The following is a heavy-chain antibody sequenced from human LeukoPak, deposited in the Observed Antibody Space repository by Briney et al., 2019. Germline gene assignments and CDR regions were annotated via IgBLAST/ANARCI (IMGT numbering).Heavy chain of an antibody. CDR2: ISGSGGDT. CDR3: AKGGVYGDYYFDY. V-gene: IGHV3-23*01. Sequence: GGSLRLSCAASGFIFSTYNMNWVRQAPGKGLEWVSVISGSGGDTYYADSVKGRFTISGDNSKNTVYLQMNSLRAEDTALYYCAKGGVYGDYYFDYWGQGTLVTVSS. J-gene: IGHJ4*02. CDR1: GFIFSTYN. D-gene: IGHD4-17*01.